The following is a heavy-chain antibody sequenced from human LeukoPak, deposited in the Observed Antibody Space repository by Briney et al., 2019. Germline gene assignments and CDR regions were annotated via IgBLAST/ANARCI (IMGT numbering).Heavy chain of an antibody. CDR2: INPSGGDT. V-gene: IGHV1-46*01. D-gene: IGHD1-14*01. Sequence: ASVKVSCKASGYTLTNYYMHWVRQAPGQELEWMGIINPSGGDTSYAQKFQGRLTMTRDTSTNTVYMELTSLRSEDTAVYYCAREVMDNLRFDYWGQGTLVTVSS. CDR1: GYTLTNYY. J-gene: IGHJ4*02. CDR3: AREVMDNLRFDY.